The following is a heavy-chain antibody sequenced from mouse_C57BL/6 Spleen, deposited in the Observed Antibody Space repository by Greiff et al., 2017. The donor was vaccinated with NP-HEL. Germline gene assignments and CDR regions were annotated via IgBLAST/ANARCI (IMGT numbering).Heavy chain of an antibody. D-gene: IGHD2-5*01. J-gene: IGHJ2*01. CDR1: GFTFSSYA. CDR3: ASSNYLFDY. Sequence: EVQVVESGGGLVKPGGSLKLSCAASGFTFSSYAMSWVRQTPEKRLEWVATISDGGSYTYYPDNVKGRFTISRDNAKNNLYLQMSHLKSEDTAMYYCASSNYLFDYWGQGTTLTVSS. V-gene: IGHV5-4*01. CDR2: ISDGGSYT.